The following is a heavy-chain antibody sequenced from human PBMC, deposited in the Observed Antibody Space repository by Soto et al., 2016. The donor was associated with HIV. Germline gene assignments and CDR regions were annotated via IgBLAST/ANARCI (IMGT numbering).Heavy chain of an antibody. V-gene: IGHV3-23*01. D-gene: IGHD3-10*01. Sequence: EAQLLESGGGLVQPGGSLRLSCAASGFTFSSYAMSWVRQAPGKGLEWVSGISGSGSSTYYADSVKGRFTISRDNSKNTLYLQMNSLRAEEMAVYYCAKGLPSYYGSGSFDAFDIWGQGTMVTVSS. CDR1: GFTFSSYA. CDR3: AKGLPSYYGSGSFDAFDI. J-gene: IGHJ3*02. CDR2: ISGSGSST.